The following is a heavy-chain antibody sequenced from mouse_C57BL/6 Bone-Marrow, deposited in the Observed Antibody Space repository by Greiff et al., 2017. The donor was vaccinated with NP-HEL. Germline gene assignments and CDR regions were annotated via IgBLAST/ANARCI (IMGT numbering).Heavy chain of an antibody. J-gene: IGHJ4*01. V-gene: IGHV2-6*01. CDR1: GFSLTSYG. CDR2: IWGVGST. Sequence: QVQLQQSGPGLVAPSQSLSITCTVSGFSLTSYGVDWVRQSPGKGLEWLGVIWGVGSTNYNSALKSRLSISKDNSKSQVFLEMNSLQTDDTAMYYCARDSSGYEAMDYWGQGTSVTVSS. D-gene: IGHD3-2*02. CDR3: ARDSSGYEAMDY.